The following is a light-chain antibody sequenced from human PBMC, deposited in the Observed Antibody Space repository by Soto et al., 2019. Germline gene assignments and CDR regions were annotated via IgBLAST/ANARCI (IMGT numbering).Light chain of an antibody. CDR1: QSISSE. CDR2: GAS. CDR3: QQGHNWPLS. V-gene: IGKV3-15*01. J-gene: IGKJ2*01. Sequence: EIVMTQSPAPLSVSPGESATLSCRASQSISSELAWYQQKPGQPPRLLIYGASTRATGVPARFTGSGSGSDFTLTISGLQSEDFAVYYGQQGHNWPLSFGQGTRREI.